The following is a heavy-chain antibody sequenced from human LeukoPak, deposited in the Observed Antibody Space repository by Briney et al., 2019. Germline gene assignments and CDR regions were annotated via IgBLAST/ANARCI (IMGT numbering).Heavy chain of an antibody. J-gene: IGHJ4*02. CDR2: ISGSGGST. Sequence: WGSLRLSCAASGFTFSSYAMSWVRQAPGKGLEWVSAISGSGGSTYYADSVKGRFTISRDNSKNTLYLQMNSLRAEDTAVYYCAKDQDVVVVAPFDYWGQGTLVTVSS. CDR1: GFTFSSYA. CDR3: AKDQDVVVVAPFDY. V-gene: IGHV3-23*01. D-gene: IGHD2-15*01.